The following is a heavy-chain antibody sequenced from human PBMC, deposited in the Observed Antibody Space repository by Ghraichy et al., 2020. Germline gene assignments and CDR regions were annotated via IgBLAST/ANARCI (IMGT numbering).Heavy chain of an antibody. CDR3: ARDTPMTIFGVVRSYYMDV. V-gene: IGHV4-31*03. CDR1: GGSMNSGAYY. D-gene: IGHD3-3*01. CDR2: IDNSGNP. Sequence: SETLSLTCSVSGGSMNSGAYYWSWIRQHPGEGPEWIGYIDNSGNPYYHPSLKSRVSMSVDTSKNQFSLNLTSVTAADTATYYCARDTPMTIFGVVRSYYMDVWGTGTTVIVSS. J-gene: IGHJ6*03.